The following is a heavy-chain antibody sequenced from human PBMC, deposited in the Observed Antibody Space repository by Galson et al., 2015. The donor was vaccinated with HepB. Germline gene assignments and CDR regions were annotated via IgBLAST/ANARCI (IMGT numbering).Heavy chain of an antibody. CDR1: GYTFTSYD. V-gene: IGHV1-8*01. CDR3: ARVPPYCSSTSCPLRYRIDAFDI. CDR2: MNPNSGNT. Sequence: SVTVSCKASGYTFTSYDINWVRQATGQGLEWMGWMNPNSGNTGYAQKFQGRVTMTRNTSISTAYMELSSLRSEDTAVYYCARVPPYCSSTSCPLRYRIDAFDIWGQGTMVTVSS. D-gene: IGHD2-2*01. J-gene: IGHJ3*02.